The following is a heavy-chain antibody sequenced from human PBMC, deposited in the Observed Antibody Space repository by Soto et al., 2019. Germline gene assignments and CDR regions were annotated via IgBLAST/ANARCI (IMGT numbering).Heavy chain of an antibody. Sequence: SLRLSCAASGFTFDDYTMHWVRQAPGKGLEWVSLISWDGGSTYYADSVKGRFTISRDNSKNSLYLQMNSLRTEDTALYYCAKGGHTSSSSYYYGMDVWGQGTTVTVSS. CDR3: AKGGHTSSSSYYYGMDV. CDR2: ISWDGGST. D-gene: IGHD6-6*01. J-gene: IGHJ6*02. V-gene: IGHV3-43*01. CDR1: GFTFDDYT.